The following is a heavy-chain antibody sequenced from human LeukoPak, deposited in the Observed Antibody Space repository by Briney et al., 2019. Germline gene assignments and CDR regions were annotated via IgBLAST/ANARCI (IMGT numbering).Heavy chain of an antibody. CDR1: GFTFSSYT. Sequence: PGGSLRLSCAASGFTFSSYTMNWVRQAPGKGLEWVSSISSSSSYIYYADSVKGRFTISRDNAKNSLYLQMNSLRAEDTAVYYCARDKADYPLSFDYWGQGTLVTVPS. CDR3: ARDKADYPLSFDY. CDR2: ISSSSSYI. V-gene: IGHV3-21*06. J-gene: IGHJ4*02. D-gene: IGHD4-11*01.